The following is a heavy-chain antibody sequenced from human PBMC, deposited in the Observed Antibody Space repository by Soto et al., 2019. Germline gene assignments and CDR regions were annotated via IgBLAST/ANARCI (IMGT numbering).Heavy chain of an antibody. CDR1: GGTCRSYA. Sequence: SVKVSCKAYGGTCRSYAISWVRQAPGQGLEWMGGIIPIFGTANYAQKFQGRVTITADKSTSTAYMELSSLRSEDTAVYYCARGAGPDIVAYDEVYYFDYWGQGTLVTVSS. CDR2: IIPIFGTA. D-gene: IGHD5-12*01. V-gene: IGHV1-69*06. CDR3: ARGAGPDIVAYDEVYYFDY. J-gene: IGHJ4*02.